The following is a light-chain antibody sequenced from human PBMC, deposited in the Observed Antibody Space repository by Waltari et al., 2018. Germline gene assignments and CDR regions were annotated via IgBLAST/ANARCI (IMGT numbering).Light chain of an antibody. CDR2: GAS. J-gene: IGKJ2*01. CDR3: LQSSNWYT. CDR1: QSVSSY. Sequence: EIVLTQSPATLSLSPGERATLSCRASQSVSSYLAWYQLKPGQAPRLLIYGASNRASGIPARFSGSASGTDFTLTINSLEAEDFAVYYCLQSSNWYTFGQGTKLEIK. V-gene: IGKV3-11*01.